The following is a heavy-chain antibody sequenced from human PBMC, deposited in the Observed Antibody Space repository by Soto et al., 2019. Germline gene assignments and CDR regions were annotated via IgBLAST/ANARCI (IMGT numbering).Heavy chain of an antibody. CDR3: ARTDRDFYGVDV. CDR2: ISAAGDP. CDR1: GFTFRNYD. V-gene: IGHV3-13*05. J-gene: IGHJ6*02. Sequence: EVQLVESGGGLVQPGGSLRLSCEAAGFTFRNYDMHWVRHGTGKGLEWVSGISAAGDPDYADSVQGRFTISRENAQTSFFLQMNSLRVGDTAAYYCARTDRDFYGVDVWGQGTTVIVSS.